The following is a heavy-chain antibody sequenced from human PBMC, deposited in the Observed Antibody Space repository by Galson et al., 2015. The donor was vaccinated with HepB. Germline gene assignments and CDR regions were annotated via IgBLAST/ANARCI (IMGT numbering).Heavy chain of an antibody. CDR1: GYSFTTYF. J-gene: IGHJ4*02. CDR3: TRLRGNGDYFDY. D-gene: IGHD3-10*01. V-gene: IGHV1-46*03. Sequence: SVKVSCKASGYSFTTYFMHWVRQAPGQGLEWMGLINPSGGSTTYAQKFQGRVTVTRDTSTSTIYMELSSLRSEDTAVYYCTRLRGNGDYFDYWGQGTLVTVSS. CDR2: INPSGGST.